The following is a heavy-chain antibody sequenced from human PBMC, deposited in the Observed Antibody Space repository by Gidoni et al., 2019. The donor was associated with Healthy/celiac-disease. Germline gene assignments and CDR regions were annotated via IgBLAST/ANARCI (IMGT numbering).Heavy chain of an antibody. J-gene: IGHJ6*02. V-gene: IGHV3-13*01. CDR1: GFTFSSYD. Sequence: EVQLVESGGGLVQPGGSLRLSCAASGFTFSSYDIHWVRQATGKGLEWVSAIGTAGDTYYPGSVKGRFTISRENAKNSLYLQMNSLRAGDTAVYYCARGGTRRYGMDVWGQGTTVTVSS. CDR3: ARGGTRRYGMDV. CDR2: IGTAGDT.